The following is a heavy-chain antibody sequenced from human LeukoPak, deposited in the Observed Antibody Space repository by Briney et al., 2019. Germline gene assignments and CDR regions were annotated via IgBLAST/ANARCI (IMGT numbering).Heavy chain of an antibody. D-gene: IGHD1-26*01. V-gene: IGHV4-39*01. J-gene: IGHJ4*02. CDR1: GGSISSSSYY. CDR3: ARHIGGSYPVRYYFDY. Sequence: SETLSLTCTVSGGSISSSSYYWGWIRQPPGKGLEWIGSIYYSGSTYYNPSLKSRVTISVDTSKNQFSLKLSSVTAADTAVYYCARHIGGSYPVRYYFDYWGQGTLVTVSS. CDR2: IYYSGST.